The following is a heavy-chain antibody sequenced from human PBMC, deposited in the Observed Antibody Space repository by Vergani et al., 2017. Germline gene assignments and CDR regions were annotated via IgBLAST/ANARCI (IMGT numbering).Heavy chain of an antibody. CDR3: ARDAKNWGRDAFDI. D-gene: IGHD7-27*01. Sequence: EVQLVESGGGLVTPGGSLRLSCAASGFTFSSYSMNWVRQAPGKGLEWVSSISSSSSYIYYADSVKGRFTISRDNAKNSLYLQMNSLRAEDTAVYYCARDAKNWGRDAFDIWGQGTMVTVSS. CDR1: GFTFSSYS. J-gene: IGHJ3*02. CDR2: ISSSSSYI. V-gene: IGHV3-21*01.